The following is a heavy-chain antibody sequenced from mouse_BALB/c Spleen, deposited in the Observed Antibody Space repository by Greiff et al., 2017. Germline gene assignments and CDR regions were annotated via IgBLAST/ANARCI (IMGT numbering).Heavy chain of an antibody. V-gene: IGHV5-9*03. Sequence: EVMLVESGGGLVKPGGSLKLSCAASGFTFSSYTMSWVRQTPEKRLEWVATISSGGGNTYYPDSVKGRFTISRDNAKNNLYLQMSSLRSEDTALYYCARWGNYNFDYWGQGTTLTVSS. J-gene: IGHJ2*01. CDR1: GFTFSSYT. CDR3: ARWGNYNFDY. CDR2: ISSGGGNT. D-gene: IGHD2-1*01.